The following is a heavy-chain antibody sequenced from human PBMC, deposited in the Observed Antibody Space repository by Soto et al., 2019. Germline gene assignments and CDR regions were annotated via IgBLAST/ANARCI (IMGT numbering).Heavy chain of an antibody. D-gene: IGHD2-21*01. Sequence: QVQMVESGGGVVQPGRSLRLSCGASGFSFSVYGMHWVRQAPGKGLEWVALIYHDGTDKYYADSVKGRFTISKDNSKHTLYLQMNSLRAEDTAVYYCATSMSLVVRHGMDVWGQGTTVIVSS. J-gene: IGHJ6*02. CDR2: IYHDGTDK. CDR1: GFSFSVYG. CDR3: ATSMSLVVRHGMDV. V-gene: IGHV3-33*01.